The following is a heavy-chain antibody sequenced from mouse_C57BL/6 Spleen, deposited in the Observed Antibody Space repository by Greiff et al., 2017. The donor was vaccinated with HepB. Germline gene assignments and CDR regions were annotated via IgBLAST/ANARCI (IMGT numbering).Heavy chain of an antibody. Sequence: VQLQQSGAELARPGASVKLSCKASGYTFPSSGISWVKQRTGQGLEWIGEIYPRSGNTYYNEKFKGKATLTADKSSSTAYMELRSLTSEDSAVYFCARGGDYYGSSYDYFDYWGQGTTLTVSS. CDR1: GYTFPSSG. CDR3: ARGGDYYGSSYDYFDY. V-gene: IGHV1-81*01. CDR2: IYPRSGNT. D-gene: IGHD1-1*01. J-gene: IGHJ2*01.